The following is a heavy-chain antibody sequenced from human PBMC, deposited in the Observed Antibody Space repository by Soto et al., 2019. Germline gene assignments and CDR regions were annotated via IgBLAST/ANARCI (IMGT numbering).Heavy chain of an antibody. V-gene: IGHV1-2*04. CDR1: GYPFTGYY. Sequence: ASVKVSCKASGYPFTGYYMHWVRQAPGQGLEWMGWINPNSGGTNYAQKFQGWVTMTRDTSISTAYMELSRLRSDDTAVYYCARVKQQLGYYYYGMDVWGKGTTVKSPQ. CDR3: ARVKQQLGYYYYGMDV. J-gene: IGHJ6*04. D-gene: IGHD6-13*01. CDR2: INPNSGGT.